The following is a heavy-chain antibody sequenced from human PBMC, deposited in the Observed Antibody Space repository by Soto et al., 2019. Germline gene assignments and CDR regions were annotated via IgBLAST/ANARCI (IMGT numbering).Heavy chain of an antibody. Sequence: LRLSCEASGFTFYTYAMIWVRQAPGKGLEWVTAIDSDGTDTYYADFVKGRFTVSRDNSKNTLYLQMRSLTAEDTALYYCAKGRLAVGSDWFDSWGPGTLVTVSS. D-gene: IGHD1-26*01. V-gene: IGHV3-23*05. J-gene: IGHJ5*01. CDR3: AKGRLAVGSDWFDS. CDR1: GFTFYTYA. CDR2: IDSDGTDT.